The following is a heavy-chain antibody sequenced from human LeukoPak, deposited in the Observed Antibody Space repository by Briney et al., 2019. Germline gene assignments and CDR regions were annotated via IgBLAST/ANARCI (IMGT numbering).Heavy chain of an antibody. CDR1: GYTFTGHY. J-gene: IGHJ5*02. D-gene: IGHD3-22*01. CDR3: ARVRKDYYDSTGYWAELYNWFDP. CDR2: INPKNAGT. V-gene: IGHV1-2*02. Sequence: ASVKVSCKASGYTFTGHYIHWVRQAPGQGLEWMGWINPKNAGTNYAQKFQVRGTMTRDTSISTAYMELSRLRSDDTAVYYCARVRKDYYDSTGYWAELYNWFDPWGQGTLVTVPS.